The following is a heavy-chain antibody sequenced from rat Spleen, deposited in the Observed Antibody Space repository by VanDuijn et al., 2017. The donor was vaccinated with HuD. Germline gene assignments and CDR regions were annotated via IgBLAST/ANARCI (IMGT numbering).Heavy chain of an antibody. Sequence: QVQLKESGPGLVQPSQTLSLTCTVSGLSLTSNSVSWIRQPPGKGLEWMGVIWSHGGIDYNSAIKSRLSISRDTSKNQVFLKMNSLQSEDTTTYYCAREGTVSRYFDFWGPGTMVTVSS. CDR2: IWSHGGI. D-gene: IGHD1-11*01. CDR3: AREGTVSRYFDF. CDR1: GLSLTSNS. V-gene: IGHV2-47*01. J-gene: IGHJ1*01.